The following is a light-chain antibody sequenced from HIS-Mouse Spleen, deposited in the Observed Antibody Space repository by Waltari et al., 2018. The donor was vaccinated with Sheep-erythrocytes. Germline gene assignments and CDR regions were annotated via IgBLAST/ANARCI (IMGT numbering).Light chain of an antibody. V-gene: IGKV2-28*01. CDR2: LGS. J-gene: IGKJ4*01. CDR3: CSYAGSYTV. Sequence: DIVMTQSPLSLPVTPGEPASISCRSSQSLLHSNGYNYLDWYLQKPGQSPQLLIYLGSKRASGVPDRFSGSKSGNTASLTISGLQAEDEADYYCCSYAGSYTVFGGGTK. CDR1: QSLLHSNGYNY.